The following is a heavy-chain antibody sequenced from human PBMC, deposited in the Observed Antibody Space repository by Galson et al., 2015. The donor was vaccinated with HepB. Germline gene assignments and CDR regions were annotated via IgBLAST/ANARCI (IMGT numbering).Heavy chain of an antibody. V-gene: IGHV3-23*01. J-gene: IGHJ4*02. Sequence: SLRLSCAASGFTFSSYAMSWVRQAPGKGLEWVSAISGSGGSTYYADSVKGRFTISRDNSKNTLYLQMNSLRAEDTAVYYCARRTYSGSWYYFDYWGQGTLVTVSS. CDR1: GFTFSSYA. D-gene: IGHD6-13*01. CDR2: ISGSGGST. CDR3: ARRTYSGSWYYFDY.